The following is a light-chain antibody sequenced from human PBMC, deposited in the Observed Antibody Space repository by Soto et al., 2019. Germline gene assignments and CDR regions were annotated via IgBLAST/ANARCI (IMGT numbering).Light chain of an antibody. V-gene: IGKV3D-15*01. CDR3: QQYNNWPPA. J-gene: IGKJ5*01. CDR2: GAS. Sequence: EIVLTQSPGTLSLSPGARAPLSCRARQSVSSSYLAWYQQKPGQAPRLLIYGASKRATGIPAKFSGSGSGTEFTLTISSLQSEDFAVYYCQQYNNWPPAFGQGTRLEIK. CDR1: QSVSSSY.